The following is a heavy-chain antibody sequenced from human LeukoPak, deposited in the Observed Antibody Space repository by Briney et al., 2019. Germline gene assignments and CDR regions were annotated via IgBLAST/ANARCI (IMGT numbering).Heavy chain of an antibody. CDR1: GFPFSRYS. CDR2: ICSSSSTI. Sequence: SGGSLRLFCAASGFPFSRYSMHWVRQAPGRGVVWVSYICSSSSTIYYADSVKGRLTISRDNAKNSLYLQMNSLRAEDTAVYYCARVSSRGFGELGRGNFDYWGQRTLVTVSS. CDR3: ARVSSRGFGELGRGNFDY. V-gene: IGHV3-48*04. D-gene: IGHD3-10*01. J-gene: IGHJ4*02.